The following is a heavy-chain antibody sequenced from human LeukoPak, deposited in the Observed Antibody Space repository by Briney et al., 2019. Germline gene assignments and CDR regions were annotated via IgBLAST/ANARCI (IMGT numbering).Heavy chain of an antibody. J-gene: IGHJ5*02. CDR3: AREAGSIAVAGMYNWFDP. V-gene: IGHV4-38-2*02. CDR2: IYHSGST. Sequence: TSKTLSLTCTVSSYSISSGYYWGWIRQPPGKGLEWIGSIYHSGSTYYNPSLKSRVTISVDTSKNQFSLKLSSVTAADTAVYYCAREAGSIAVAGMYNWFDPWGQGTLVTVSS. CDR1: SYSISSGYY. D-gene: IGHD6-19*01.